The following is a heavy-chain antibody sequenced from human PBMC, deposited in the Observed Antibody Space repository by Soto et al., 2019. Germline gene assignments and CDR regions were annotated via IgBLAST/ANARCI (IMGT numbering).Heavy chain of an antibody. Sequence: ASVKVSCKASGYTFTGYYMHWVRQAPGQGLEWMGWINPNSGGTNYAQKFQGWVAMTRDTSISTAYMELSRLRSEDTAVYYCARIGRIAVAGRAEYFQHWGQGTLVNVSS. D-gene: IGHD6-19*01. CDR1: GYTFTGYY. V-gene: IGHV1-2*04. CDR3: ARIGRIAVAGRAEYFQH. J-gene: IGHJ1*01. CDR2: INPNSGGT.